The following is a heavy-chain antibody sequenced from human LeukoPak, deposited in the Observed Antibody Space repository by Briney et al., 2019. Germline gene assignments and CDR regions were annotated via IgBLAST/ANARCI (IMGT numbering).Heavy chain of an antibody. Sequence: PGGSLRLSCAASGFTFSSYSMNWVRQAPGKGLEWVSSISRSSSYIYYADSVKGRFTISRDNAKNSLYLQMNSLRAEDTAVYYCAREGHSSGWGASDAFDIWGQGTMVTVSS. J-gene: IGHJ3*02. CDR1: GFTFSSYS. CDR2: ISRSSSYI. V-gene: IGHV3-21*01. D-gene: IGHD6-19*01. CDR3: AREGHSSGWGASDAFDI.